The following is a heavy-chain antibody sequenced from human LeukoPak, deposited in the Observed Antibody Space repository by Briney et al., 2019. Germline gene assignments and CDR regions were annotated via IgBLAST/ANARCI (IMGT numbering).Heavy chain of an antibody. CDR3: ARDIGLFPHVSFDP. V-gene: IGHV4-59*12. D-gene: IGHD1-26*01. J-gene: IGHJ5*02. CDR2: VDYSGSI. Sequence: SETLSLTFTVSGGSISRNSWNWIRQSPGEGLEWIGYVDYSGSINYNPSLTSRVTISLDTSKNQFFLKLSSVTAADTAVFYCARDIGLFPHVSFDPWGQGTLVTVSS. CDR1: GGSISRNS.